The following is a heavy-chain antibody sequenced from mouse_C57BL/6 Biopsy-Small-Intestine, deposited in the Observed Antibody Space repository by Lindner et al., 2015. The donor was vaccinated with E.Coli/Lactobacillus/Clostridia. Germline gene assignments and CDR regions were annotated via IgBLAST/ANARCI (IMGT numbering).Heavy chain of an antibody. CDR3: ARGGGRLGEFDY. V-gene: IGHV1-84*02. CDR1: GYTFSHFA. D-gene: IGHD3-1*01. Sequence: SVKVSCKTSGYTFSHFAIHWVRQAPGQRPEWMAWINAGSNDTEYSQKFQGRVTITTDTSATTAYMDLSSLRHEDTAVYYCARGGGRLGEFDYWGQGTLVTVST. CDR2: INAGSNDT. J-gene: IGHJ4*01.